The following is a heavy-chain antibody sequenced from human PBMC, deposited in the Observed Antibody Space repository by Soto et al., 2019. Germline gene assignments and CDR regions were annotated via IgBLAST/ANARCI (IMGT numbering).Heavy chain of an antibody. Sequence: QVQLVQSGGEVKKPGASVKVSCKASGYTFTSYGFSWVRQAPGQGLEWMGWISSNTGYTNYAQKLQDRVTMTTDTSTGTAYMELRSLRSDDTAVYYCARDLGLHNWYYYGMDVWGQGTTVTVSS. CDR2: ISSNTGYT. CDR1: GYTFTSYG. V-gene: IGHV1-18*04. D-gene: IGHD1-20*01. CDR3: ARDLGLHNWYYYGMDV. J-gene: IGHJ6*02.